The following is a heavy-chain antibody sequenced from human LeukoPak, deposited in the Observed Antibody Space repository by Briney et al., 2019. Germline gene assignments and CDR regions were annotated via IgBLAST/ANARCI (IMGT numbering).Heavy chain of an antibody. CDR3: ARGLTTRFYYYYYMDV. V-gene: IGHV4-59*02. CDR1: GGSVSSYY. D-gene: IGHD1-14*01. CDR2: IYYSGST. J-gene: IGHJ6*03. Sequence: SETLSLTCTVSGGSVSSYYWSWIRQPPGKGLEWIGYIYYSGSTNYNPSLKSRVTISVDTSKNQFSLKLSSVTAADTAVYYCARGLTTRFYYYYYMDVWGKGTTVTISS.